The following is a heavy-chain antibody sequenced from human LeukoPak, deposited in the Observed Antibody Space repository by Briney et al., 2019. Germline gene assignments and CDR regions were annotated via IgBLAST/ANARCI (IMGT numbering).Heavy chain of an antibody. Sequence: GGSLRLSCAASGFTFSSYWMSWVRQAPGKGLEWVANIKQDGSEKYYVDSVKGRFTISRDNAKNSLYLQMNSLRVEDTAVYYCAKAINALDSSSWYLTFDYWGQGTLVTVSS. CDR1: GFTFSSYW. V-gene: IGHV3-7*03. D-gene: IGHD6-13*01. CDR3: AKAINALDSSSWYLTFDY. J-gene: IGHJ4*02. CDR2: IKQDGSEK.